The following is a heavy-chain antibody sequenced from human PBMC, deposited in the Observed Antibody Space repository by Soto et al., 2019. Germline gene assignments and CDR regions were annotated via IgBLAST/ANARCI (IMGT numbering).Heavy chain of an antibody. D-gene: IGHD6-19*01. CDR2: ISSSSSYT. J-gene: IGHJ4*02. V-gene: IGHV3-11*05. Sequence: QVQLVESGGGLVKPGGSLRLSCAASGFTFSDYYMSWIRQAPVKGLEWVSYISSSSSYTNYADSVKGRFTIYRDNAKNSLYLQMNSLRAEDTAVYYCARVHSSGWYDYWGQGTLVTVSS. CDR3: ARVHSSGWYDY. CDR1: GFTFSDYY.